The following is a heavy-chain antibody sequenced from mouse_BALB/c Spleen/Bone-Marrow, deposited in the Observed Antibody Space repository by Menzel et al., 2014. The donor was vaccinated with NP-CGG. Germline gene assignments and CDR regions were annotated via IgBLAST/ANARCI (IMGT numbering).Heavy chain of an antibody. CDR3: VRYDGCYYYAMDY. CDR1: GFTFNTYA. CDR2: IRSKSNNYAT. Sequence: VQLKESGGGLVQPKGSLKLSCAASGFTFNTYAMNWVRQAPGKGLEWVARIRSKSNNYATYYADSVKDRFTISRDDSQSMLYLQMNNLKTEDTAMYYCVRYDGCYYYAMDYWGQGTSVTVSS. V-gene: IGHV10-1*02. J-gene: IGHJ4*01. D-gene: IGHD2-3*01.